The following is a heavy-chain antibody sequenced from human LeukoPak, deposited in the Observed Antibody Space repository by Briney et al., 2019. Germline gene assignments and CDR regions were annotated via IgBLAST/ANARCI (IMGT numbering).Heavy chain of an antibody. CDR2: ISGINSLT. CDR3: AKGGVTTEPYFDS. D-gene: IGHD1-1*01. CDR1: GSTFSNYA. Sequence: GGSLRLSCAASGSTFSNYAMSWVRQAPGKGLEWVSAISGINSLTYYAASVKGRLTISKDNSMNTLYLQMNSLTGDDTAVYYCAKGGVTTEPYFDSWGQGTLVTVSS. V-gene: IGHV3-23*01. J-gene: IGHJ4*02.